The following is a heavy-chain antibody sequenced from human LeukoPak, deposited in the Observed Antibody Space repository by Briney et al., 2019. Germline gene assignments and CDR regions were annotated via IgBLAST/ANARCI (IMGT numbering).Heavy chain of an antibody. V-gene: IGHV4-39*02. Sequence: PSETLSLTCTVSGGSISSTTYYWGWIRQPPGKGLEWIGTIYYSGTTYYNPSLKSRVTISVDTSKNQFSLELSSMAAADTAVCYCARGPTLKYFHHWGQGTLVSVSS. CDR3: ARGPTLKYFHH. CDR1: GGSISSTTYY. CDR2: IYYSGTT. J-gene: IGHJ1*01.